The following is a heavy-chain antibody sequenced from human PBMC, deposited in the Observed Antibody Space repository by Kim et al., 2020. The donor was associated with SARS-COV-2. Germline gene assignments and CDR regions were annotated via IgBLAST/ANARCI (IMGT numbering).Heavy chain of an antibody. J-gene: IGHJ6*02. CDR2: ISYDGSNK. Sequence: GGSLRLSCAASGFTFSSCAMHWVRQAPGKGLEWVAVISYDGSNKNYADSVKGRFTISRDNSKNTLYLQMNSLGAEDTALYYCARDTWSRLRGLTYSYYGMDVWGQGTTVTVS. CDR3: ARDTWSRLRGLTYSYYGMDV. D-gene: IGHD3-10*01. V-gene: IGHV3-30-3*01. CDR1: GFTFSSCA.